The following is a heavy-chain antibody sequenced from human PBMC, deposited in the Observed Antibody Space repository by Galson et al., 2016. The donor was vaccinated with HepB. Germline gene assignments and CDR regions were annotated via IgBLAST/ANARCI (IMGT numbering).Heavy chain of an antibody. CDR3: ARDALGTWDLTT. CDR2: ISGGGETP. Sequence: SLRLSCAASGFSSSNYEMNWVRQAPGKGLEWVAYISGGGETPYYADSVRGRFTISRDNARDSVFLQMTSLRVEDTARYYCARDALGTWDLTTWGQGTLVSVSS. D-gene: IGHD1-26*01. CDR1: GFSSSNYE. J-gene: IGHJ1*01. V-gene: IGHV3-48*03.